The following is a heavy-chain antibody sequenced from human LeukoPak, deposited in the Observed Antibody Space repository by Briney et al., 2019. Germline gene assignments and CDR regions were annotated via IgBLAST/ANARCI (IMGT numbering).Heavy chain of an antibody. Sequence: GGSLRLSCAASGFTFSSYGMHWVRQAPGKGLVWVSRINSDGSSTSYADSVKGRFTISRDNAKNTLYLQMNSLRAEDTAVYYCARGVRRPGFWSGYYTDYWGQGTLVTVSS. CDR1: GFTFSSYG. V-gene: IGHV3-74*01. CDR2: INSDGSST. J-gene: IGHJ4*02. CDR3: ARGVRRPGFWSGYYTDY. D-gene: IGHD3-3*01.